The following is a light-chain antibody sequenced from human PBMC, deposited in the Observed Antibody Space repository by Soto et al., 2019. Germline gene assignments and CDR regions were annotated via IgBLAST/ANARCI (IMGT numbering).Light chain of an antibody. CDR1: QSISSW. Sequence: DIQMTQSPSTLPASVGDRVTITCRASQSISSWLAWYQQKPGKAPKLLIYDASSLESGVPSRFSGSGSGTEFTLTISSLQPDDFATYYCQQYNSYSPYTFGQGTKVDI. V-gene: IGKV1-5*01. J-gene: IGKJ2*01. CDR3: QQYNSYSPYT. CDR2: DAS.